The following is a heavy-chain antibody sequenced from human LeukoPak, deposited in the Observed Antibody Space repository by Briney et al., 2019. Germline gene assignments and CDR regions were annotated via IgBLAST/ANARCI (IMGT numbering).Heavy chain of an antibody. CDR3: ARRSDGYTPSPHYYYYMYV. CDR2: ISAYSGNT. V-gene: IGHV1-18*01. CDR1: GYTFTSYG. J-gene: IGHJ6*03. Sequence: ASVKVSCTASGYTFTSYGISWVRQAPGQGLEWMGWISAYSGNTNYAQTFQGRVTITAHESTSTAYMEMSSLRTEDTAVYYCARRSDGYTPSPHYYYYMYVWGKGTTVTISS. D-gene: IGHD5-24*01.